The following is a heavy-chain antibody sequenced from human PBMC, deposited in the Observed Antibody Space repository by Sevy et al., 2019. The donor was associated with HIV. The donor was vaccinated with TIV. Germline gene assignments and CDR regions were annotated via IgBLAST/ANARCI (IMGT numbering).Heavy chain of an antibody. V-gene: IGHV1-18*04. J-gene: IGHJ4*01. CDR2: ISVYNGNT. D-gene: IGHD3-10*01. CDR1: GYSFTSYG. CDR3: ARDKNYYVSGSFDY. Sequence: ASVKVSCKASGYSFTSYGITWVRQAPGQGLEWMGWISVYNGNTNYEQKLQGRVTMTTDISTTTAYMELRSLRSEDTAVYYCARDKNYYVSGSFDYWGQGSQVTVSS.